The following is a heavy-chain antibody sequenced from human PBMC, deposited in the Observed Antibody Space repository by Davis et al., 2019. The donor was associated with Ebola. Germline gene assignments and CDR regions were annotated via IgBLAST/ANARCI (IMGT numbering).Heavy chain of an antibody. J-gene: IGHJ4*02. CDR2: IHHSGGT. Sequence: MPSETLSLTCAVYGGSCSGNFWRWIRQPPGKGLEWIGEIHHSGGTNYNPSLKSRLTISADTSKNQFSLKLSSVTAADTAVYYCAKDLYVWGSYRYFDYWGQGTLVTVSS. V-gene: IGHV4-34*01. D-gene: IGHD3-16*02. CDR1: GGSCSGNF. CDR3: AKDLYVWGSYRYFDY.